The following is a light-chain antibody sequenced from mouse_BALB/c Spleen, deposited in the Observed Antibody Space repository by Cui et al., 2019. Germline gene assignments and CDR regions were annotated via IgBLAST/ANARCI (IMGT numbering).Light chain of an antibody. Sequence: DIVLTQSPATLSVTPGDRVSLSCRASQSISNYLHWYQQKSHESPMLLIKYASQSISGIPSRFSGSGSGTDFTLSINSVETEDFGMYFCQQSNSWPWTFGGGTKLEIK. CDR3: QQSNSWPWT. J-gene: IGKJ1*01. CDR2: YAS. V-gene: IGKV5-45*01. CDR1: QSISNY.